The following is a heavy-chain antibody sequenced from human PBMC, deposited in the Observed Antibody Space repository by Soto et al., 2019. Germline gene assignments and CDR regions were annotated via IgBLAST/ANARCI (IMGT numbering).Heavy chain of an antibody. CDR3: TTQNCSGGSGSSGYYYYSLDV. V-gene: IGHV3-15*07. Sequence: EVQLVESGGGLVKPGGSLRLSCAASGFTFSNAWMNWVRQAPWKGLEWVGRIKRKTDGGTADYAALVKGRFTISRDDSKNTLYLQMDSLITKDTAVYYGTTQNCSGGSGSSGYYYYSLDVWGQGTTVSVSS. CDR2: IKRKTDGGTA. D-gene: IGHD2-15*01. J-gene: IGHJ6*02. CDR1: GFTFSNAW.